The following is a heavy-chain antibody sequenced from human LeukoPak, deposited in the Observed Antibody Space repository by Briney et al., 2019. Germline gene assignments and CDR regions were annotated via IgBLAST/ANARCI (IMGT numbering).Heavy chain of an antibody. Sequence: PGGSLRLSCAASGFTFRSYWMSWVRQAPGKGLEWVANIKQDGSEKYFVDSVKGRFTISRDNAKNSLYLQMNSLRAEDTAVYYCAREAVVRGVIPTYYYYYYMDVWGKGTTVTVSS. CDR1: GFTFRSYW. CDR2: IKQDGSEK. D-gene: IGHD3-10*01. V-gene: IGHV3-7*01. CDR3: AREAVVRGVIPTYYYYYYMDV. J-gene: IGHJ6*03.